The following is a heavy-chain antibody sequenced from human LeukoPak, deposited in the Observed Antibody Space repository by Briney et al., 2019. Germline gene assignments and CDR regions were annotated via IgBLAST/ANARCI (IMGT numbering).Heavy chain of an antibody. J-gene: IGHJ4*02. D-gene: IGHD2-15*01. Sequence: PGRSLRLSCAASGFTFSAFAMHWVRQAPGKGLEWVGWISAYNGNTNYAQKLQGRVTMTTDTSTSTAYMELRSLRSDDTAVYYCARERLSGYVDYWGQGTLATVSS. V-gene: IGHV1-18*01. CDR2: ISAYNGNT. CDR1: GFTFSAFA. CDR3: ARERLSGYVDY.